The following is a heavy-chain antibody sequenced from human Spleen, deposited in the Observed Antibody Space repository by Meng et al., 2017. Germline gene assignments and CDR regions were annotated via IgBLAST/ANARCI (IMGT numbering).Heavy chain of an antibody. V-gene: IGHV1-18*01. D-gene: IGHD2-15*01. Sequence: QVHLLQSGPEVKKPGASVRVSCTASAYASGTYGISWVRQAPGQGLEWMGWFVNYGDTYPAPKFQGRVTMTTDTYTNTVFMELRSLTSDDTAVYYCVKGTPGWSYCDYWGPGTLVTVSS. J-gene: IGHJ4*02. CDR1: AYASGTYG. CDR3: VKGTPGWSYCDY. CDR2: FVNYGDT.